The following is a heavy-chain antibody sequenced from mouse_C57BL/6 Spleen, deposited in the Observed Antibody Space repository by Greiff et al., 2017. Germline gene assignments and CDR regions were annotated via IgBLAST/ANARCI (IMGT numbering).Heavy chain of an antibody. CDR3: ARPSSYDWYFDV. CDR1: GYTFTSYW. D-gene: IGHD1-1*01. CDR2: IYPGSGST. Sequence: QVQLQQPGAELVKPGASVKMSCKASGYTFTSYWITWVKQRPGQGLEWIGDIYPGSGSTNYNEKFKSKATLTVDTSSSTAYMQLSSLTSEDSAVYYCARPSSYDWYFDVWGTGTTVTGSS. J-gene: IGHJ1*03. V-gene: IGHV1-55*01.